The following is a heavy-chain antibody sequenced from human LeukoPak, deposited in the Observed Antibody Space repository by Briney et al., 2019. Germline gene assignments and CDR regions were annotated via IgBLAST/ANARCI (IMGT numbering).Heavy chain of an antibody. D-gene: IGHD6-13*01. CDR2: IYYSGST. V-gene: IGHV4-59*01. J-gene: IGHJ5*02. CDR1: GGSISSYY. Sequence: SETLSLTCTVSGGSISSYYWSWIRQPPGKGLEWIGYIYYSGSTNYNPSLKSRVTISVGTSKNQFSLKLSSVTAADTAVYYCARGIAAAGTGWFDPWGQGTLVTVSS. CDR3: ARGIAAAGTGWFDP.